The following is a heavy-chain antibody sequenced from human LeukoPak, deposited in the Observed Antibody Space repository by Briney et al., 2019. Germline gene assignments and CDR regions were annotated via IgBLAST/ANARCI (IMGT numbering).Heavy chain of an antibody. Sequence: GGSLRLSCAAPGFTFSNYAMSWVRQAPGKGLEWVSGISGSGGSTYYADSVKGRFTISRDNSKNTLYLQMNSLRAEDTAVYYCAKDLITMVRGVMVWGQGTLVTVSS. J-gene: IGHJ4*02. V-gene: IGHV3-23*01. CDR1: GFTFSNYA. CDR2: ISGSGGST. CDR3: AKDLITMVRGVMV. D-gene: IGHD3-10*01.